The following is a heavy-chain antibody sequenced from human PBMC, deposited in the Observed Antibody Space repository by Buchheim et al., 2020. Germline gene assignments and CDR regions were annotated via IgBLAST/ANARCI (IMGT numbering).Heavy chain of an antibody. D-gene: IGHD2/OR15-2a*01. Sequence: QLQLQESGSGLVKPSQTLSLTCAVSGGSISSGGYSWSWIRQPPGKGLEWIGYIYHSGSTYYNPSLKSRVTISVDRSKNQFSLKVYSVTAADTAVYYCARGSGIFDSTGHQDYYFTHWGQGTL. V-gene: IGHV4-30-2*01. CDR1: GGSISSGGYS. CDR2: IYHSGST. CDR3: ARGSGIFDSTGHQDYYFTH. J-gene: IGHJ4*02.